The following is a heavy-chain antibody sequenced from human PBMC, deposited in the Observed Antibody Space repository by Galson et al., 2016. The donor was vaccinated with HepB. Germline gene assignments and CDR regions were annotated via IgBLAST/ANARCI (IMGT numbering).Heavy chain of an antibody. D-gene: IGHD3-9*01. Sequence: SLRLSCAASGFTFTNYVMTWVRQAPGEGLEWVSAFRGSDGTTHYADSVKGRFTISSDNSKTTLYLQMNSLRVEDTAIYYCARDRGVVRYFDLLSPPHWGQGTLVTVSS. V-gene: IGHV3-23*01. CDR3: ARDRGVVRYFDLLSPPH. CDR1: GFTFTNYV. J-gene: IGHJ4*02. CDR2: FRGSDGTT.